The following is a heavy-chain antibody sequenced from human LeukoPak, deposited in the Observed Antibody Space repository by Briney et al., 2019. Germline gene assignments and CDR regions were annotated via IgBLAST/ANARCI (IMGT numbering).Heavy chain of an antibody. Sequence: GGSLRLSCAASGFTFSSYAMRWVRQAPGKGLEWVSAISGSGGSTYYADSVKGRFTISRDNSKNTLYLQMNSLRAEDTAVYYCAKDRLDGTSGYYYYMDVWGKGTTVTVSS. CDR1: GFTFSSYA. D-gene: IGHD3-10*01. J-gene: IGHJ6*03. CDR3: AKDRLDGTSGYYYYMDV. CDR2: ISGSGGST. V-gene: IGHV3-23*01.